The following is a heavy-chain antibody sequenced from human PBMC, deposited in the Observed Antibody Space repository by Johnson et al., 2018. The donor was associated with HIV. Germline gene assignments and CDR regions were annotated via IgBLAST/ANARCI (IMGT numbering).Heavy chain of an antibody. CDR2: ISWNSGSI. D-gene: IGHD1-26*01. CDR1: GFTFDDYA. CDR3: ARDRVGGTYDSFDI. Sequence: VQLVESGGGLVQPGRSLRLSCAASGFTFDDYAMHWVRQAPGKGLEWVSGISWNSGSIGYADSVKGRFTISRDNAKNSLYLQMNSLRAEDTALYYCARDRVGGTYDSFDIWGQGTMVTVSS. J-gene: IGHJ3*02. V-gene: IGHV3-9*01.